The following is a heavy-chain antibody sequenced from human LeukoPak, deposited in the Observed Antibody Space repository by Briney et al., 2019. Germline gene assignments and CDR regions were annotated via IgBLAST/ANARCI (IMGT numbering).Heavy chain of an antibody. V-gene: IGHV1-46*01. J-gene: IGHJ6*02. Sequence: GASVKVSCKASGYTFSSYYMHWVRQAPGQGLEWMGIINPSGGSTSYAQKFQGRVTMTRDTSTSTVYMELSSLRSEDTAVYYCARDWAGVYYYYGMDVWGQGTTVTVSS. D-gene: IGHD6-19*01. CDR2: INPSGGST. CDR1: GYTFSSYY. CDR3: ARDWAGVYYYYGMDV.